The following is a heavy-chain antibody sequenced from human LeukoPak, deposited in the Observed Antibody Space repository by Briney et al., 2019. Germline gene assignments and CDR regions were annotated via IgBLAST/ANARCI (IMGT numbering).Heavy chain of an antibody. CDR3: ARGISSSWQKYDY. D-gene: IGHD6-13*01. V-gene: IGHV4-38-2*02. CDR1: GYSMSSGYY. Sequence: SETLSLTCTVSGYSMSSGYYWGWIRQPPERGLEWIGSMYHTGSTYYNPSLKSRVTISVDTSKNQFSLKLSSVTAADTAVYYCARGISSSWQKYDYWGQGTLVTVSS. J-gene: IGHJ4*02. CDR2: MYHTGST.